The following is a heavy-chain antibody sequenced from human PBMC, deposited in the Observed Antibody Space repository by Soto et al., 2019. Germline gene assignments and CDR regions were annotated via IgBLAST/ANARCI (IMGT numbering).Heavy chain of an antibody. CDR2: IFTRDSET. D-gene: IGHD3-10*01. J-gene: IGHJ5*02. CDR1: GHLFNNHW. CDR3: ARGYFDSGHGYDL. V-gene: IGHV5-51*01. Sequence: PGESLKISCKGPGHLFNNHWIGWVRQTPRKGLEWMGLIFTRDSETKTSPSFQGHVSFSVDNSINTVYLQWTSLKTTDTGIYFCARGYFDSGHGYDLWGQGTLVTVSS.